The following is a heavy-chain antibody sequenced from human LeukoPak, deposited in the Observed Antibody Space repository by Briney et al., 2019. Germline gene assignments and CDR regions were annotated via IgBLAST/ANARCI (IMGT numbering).Heavy chain of an antibody. J-gene: IGHJ4*02. CDR3: ATDLRPHPYYFDY. CDR1: GGSVSSGRYY. Sequence: SETLSLTCSVSGGSVSSGRYYWSWIRQPPGKGLEWIGEINHSGSTNYNPSLKSRVTISVDTSKNQFSLKLSSVTAADTAVYYCATDLRPHPYYFDYWGQGTLVTVSS. V-gene: IGHV4-39*07. CDR2: INHSGST.